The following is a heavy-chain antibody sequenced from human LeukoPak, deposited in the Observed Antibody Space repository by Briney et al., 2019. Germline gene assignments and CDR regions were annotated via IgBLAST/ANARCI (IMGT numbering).Heavy chain of an antibody. CDR3: TTDTFGARDS. CDR2: INEDGSST. CDR1: GYTFSRYR. J-gene: IGHJ4*02. V-gene: IGHV3-74*01. D-gene: IGHD3-10*01. Sequence: PGGSLRLSCAASGYTFSRYRMHWVRQGPGKGLVWVSRINEDGSSTSYADPVGGRFTISRDNAKNTLYLQMNSLRAEDAAVYYCTTDTFGARDSWGQGTLVTVSS.